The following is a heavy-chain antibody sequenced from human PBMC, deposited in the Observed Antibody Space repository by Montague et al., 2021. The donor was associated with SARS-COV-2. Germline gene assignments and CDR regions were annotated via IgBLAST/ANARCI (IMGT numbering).Heavy chain of an antibody. Sequence: SRSLSLSASGFPFSDYYMNWIRQAPGKGLEWISYISDTGSTIYCADSVKGRFAVSRDNTKNSLYLQMNSLRAEDTAVYYCAKALMTYGGNSPVDQWGQGTLVTVSS. CDR2: ISDTGSTI. CDR3: AKALMTYGGNSPVDQ. D-gene: IGHD4-23*01. V-gene: IGHV3-11*01. J-gene: IGHJ4*02. CDR1: GFPFSDYY.